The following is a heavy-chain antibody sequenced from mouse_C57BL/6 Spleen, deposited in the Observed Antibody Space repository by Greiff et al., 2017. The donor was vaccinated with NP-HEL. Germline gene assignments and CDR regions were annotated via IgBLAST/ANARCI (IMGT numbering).Heavy chain of an antibody. CDR2: IDPETGGT. D-gene: IGHD2-5*01. V-gene: IGHV1-15*01. J-gene: IGHJ4*01. Sequence: QVQLQQSGAELVRPGASVTLSCKASGYTFTDYEMHWVKQTPVHGLEWIGAIDPETGGTAYNQKFKGKAILTADKSSSTAYMELRSLTSEDSAVYYCTRPSNYEYYYAMDYWGQGTSVTVSS. CDR3: TRPSNYEYYYAMDY. CDR1: GYTFTDYE.